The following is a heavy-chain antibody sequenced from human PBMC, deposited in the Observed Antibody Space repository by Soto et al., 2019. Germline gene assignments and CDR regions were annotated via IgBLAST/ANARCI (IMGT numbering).Heavy chain of an antibody. Sequence: SETLSLTCTVSGGSVSSGSYYWSWIRQPPGKGLEWIGYIYYSGSTNYNPSLKSRVTISVDTSKNHFSLELSSVTAADTAVYYCARAGSRITIFGVVPRSYGMDVWGQGTTVTVSS. CDR2: IYYSGST. D-gene: IGHD3-3*01. J-gene: IGHJ6*02. V-gene: IGHV4-61*03. CDR1: GGSVSSGSYY. CDR3: ARAGSRITIFGVVPRSYGMDV.